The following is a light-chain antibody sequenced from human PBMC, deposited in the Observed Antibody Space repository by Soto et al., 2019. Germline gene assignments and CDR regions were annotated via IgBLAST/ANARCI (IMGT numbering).Light chain of an antibody. Sequence: QSALTQPASVSGSPGQSITISCTGTSADVGSYNLVSWYQQHPGKAPKLMIYEVSKRPSGVSNRFSGSKSGNTASLTISGRQAEDEADYSCCSYAGSSTHVVFGGGTQLTVL. CDR2: EVS. CDR3: CSYAGSSTHVV. V-gene: IGLV2-23*02. CDR1: SADVGSYNL. J-gene: IGLJ2*01.